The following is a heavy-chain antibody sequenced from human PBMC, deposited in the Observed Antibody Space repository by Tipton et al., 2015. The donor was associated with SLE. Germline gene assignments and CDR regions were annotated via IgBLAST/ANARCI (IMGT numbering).Heavy chain of an antibody. J-gene: IGHJ4*02. CDR1: GFSFSRNW. Sequence: SLRLSCAASGFSFSRNWMRWVRQAPGKGLVWVSRITSDGSGANYADSVKGRFTISRDNTKNTLYLQMNSLRAEDTAVYYCARNTGASASDQWGQGTLVIVST. D-gene: IGHD2-15*01. CDR2: ITSDGSGA. V-gene: IGHV3-74*01. CDR3: ARNTGASASDQ.